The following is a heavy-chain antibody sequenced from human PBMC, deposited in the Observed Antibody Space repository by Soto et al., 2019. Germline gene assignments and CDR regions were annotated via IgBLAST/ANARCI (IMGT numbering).Heavy chain of an antibody. CDR2: IYYSGST. J-gene: IGHJ4*02. Sequence: PSETLSLTCTVSGGSISSYYWSWIRQPPGKGLEWIGYIYYSGSTNYNPSLKSRVTISVDTSRNQFSLKLSSVTAADTAVYYCARSNDLPDYWGQGTLVTVSS. V-gene: IGHV4-59*01. D-gene: IGHD3-3*01. CDR3: ARSNDLPDY. CDR1: GGSISSYY.